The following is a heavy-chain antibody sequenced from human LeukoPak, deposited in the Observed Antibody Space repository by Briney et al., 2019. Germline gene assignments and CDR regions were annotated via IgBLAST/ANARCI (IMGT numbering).Heavy chain of an antibody. CDR1: GFTFSSYA. D-gene: IGHD3-22*01. CDR2: ISGSGGST. J-gene: IGHJ6*03. Sequence: GGSLRLSCAASGFTFSSYAMSWVRQAPGKGLEWVSAISGSGGSTYYADSVKGRFTISRDNSKNTPYLQMNSLRAEDTAVYYCAKDHSYDSSGYYYYYYMDVWGKGTTVTVSS. V-gene: IGHV3-23*01. CDR3: AKDHSYDSSGYYYYYYMDV.